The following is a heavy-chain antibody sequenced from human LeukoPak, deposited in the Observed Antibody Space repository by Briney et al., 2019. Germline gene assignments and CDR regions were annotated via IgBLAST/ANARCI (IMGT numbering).Heavy chain of an antibody. J-gene: IGHJ4*02. CDR1: GFTFSSYG. D-gene: IGHD5-24*01. CDR3: AKVFRDGYNLDY. CDR2: ISYDGSNK. Sequence: GGSLRLSCAASGFTFSSYGMHWVRQAPGKGLEWVAVISYDGSNKYYADSVKGRFTISRDNSKNTLYLQMNSLRAEDTAVYYCAKVFRDGYNLDYWGQGTLVTVSS. V-gene: IGHV3-30*18.